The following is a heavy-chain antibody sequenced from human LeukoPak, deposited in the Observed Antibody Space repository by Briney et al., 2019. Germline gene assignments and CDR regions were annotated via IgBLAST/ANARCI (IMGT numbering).Heavy chain of an antibody. J-gene: IGHJ4*02. CDR2: INSDGSST. Sequence: GGSLRLSCAASGFTFSSYWMHWVRQAPGKGLVWVSRINSDGSSTSYADSVKGRFTISRDNAKNTLFLQMNSLRADDTALYYCAKVDTHVWSPIGLWGQGTLVTVSS. CDR1: GFTFSSYW. CDR3: AKVDTHVWSPIGL. D-gene: IGHD2-8*01. V-gene: IGHV3-74*01.